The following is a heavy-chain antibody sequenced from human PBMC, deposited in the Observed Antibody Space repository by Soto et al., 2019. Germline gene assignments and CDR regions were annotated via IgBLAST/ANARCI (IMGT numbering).Heavy chain of an antibody. CDR2: IKTKSDGATT. CDR1: GFTFSNAW. V-gene: IGHV3-15*01. Sequence: PGWSLRLSCAASGFTFSNAWMNWVRQAPGKGLEWVGRIKTKSDGATTDYAAPVKGRFTISRDDSRNTLYLQMNSLKAEDTAVYYCTALTGTTMALDYWGQGTLVTVSS. D-gene: IGHD1-7*01. CDR3: TALTGTTMALDY. J-gene: IGHJ4*02.